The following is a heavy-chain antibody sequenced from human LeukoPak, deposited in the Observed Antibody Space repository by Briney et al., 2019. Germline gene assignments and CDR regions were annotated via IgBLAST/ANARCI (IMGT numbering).Heavy chain of an antibody. J-gene: IGHJ6*02. V-gene: IGHV5-51*01. Sequence: GESLKISCKGSGYSFTSYWIGWVRQMPGKGLEWMGIIYPGDSDTRYSPSFQGQVTNSADKSISTAYLQWSSLKASDTAMYYCARRHYYGSGSYYSFGMDVWGQGTTVTVSS. CDR1: GYSFTSYW. D-gene: IGHD3-10*01. CDR2: IYPGDSDT. CDR3: ARRHYYGSGSYYSFGMDV.